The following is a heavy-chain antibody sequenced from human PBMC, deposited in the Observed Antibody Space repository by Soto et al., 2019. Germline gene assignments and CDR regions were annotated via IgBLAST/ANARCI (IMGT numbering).Heavy chain of an antibody. Sequence: PVGSLRLSCAASGFTFSSYGMHWVRQAPGKGLEWVAVISYDGSNKYYADSVKGRFTISRDNSKNTLYLQMNSLRAEDTAVYYCAALYYYDSSGPTGYWGQGTLVTVSS. J-gene: IGHJ4*02. CDR2: ISYDGSNK. V-gene: IGHV3-30*03. D-gene: IGHD3-22*01. CDR3: AALYYYDSSGPTGY. CDR1: GFTFSSYG.